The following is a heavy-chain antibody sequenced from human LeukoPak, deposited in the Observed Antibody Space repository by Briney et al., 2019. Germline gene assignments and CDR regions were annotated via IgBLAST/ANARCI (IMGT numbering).Heavy chain of an antibody. CDR1: GEPFSGYY. D-gene: IGHD3-3*01. CDR3: ARLVPERFFQLNPEGYYDY. J-gene: IGHJ4*02. V-gene: IGHV4-34*01. CDR2: INRHGNT. Sequence: SETLSLTCAVSGEPFSGYYWGWIRQPPGKGLELIGEINRHGNTDYNPPLKSRVSMSIDTSKNQFSLKLIPVTAADTAVYYCARLVPERFFQLNPEGYYDYWGQGTLVTVSS.